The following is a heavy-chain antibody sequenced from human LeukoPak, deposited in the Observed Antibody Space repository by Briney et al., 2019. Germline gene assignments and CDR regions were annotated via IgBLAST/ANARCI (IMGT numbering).Heavy chain of an antibody. CDR3: ARARESAARRYYYYYMDV. V-gene: IGHV1-18*01. J-gene: IGHJ6*03. CDR2: ISAYNGNT. D-gene: IGHD6-6*01. Sequence: ASVKVSCKASGYTFTSYGISWVRQAPGQGLEWMGWISAYNGNTNYAQKLQGRVTMTTDTSTSTAYMELSSLRSEDTAVYYCARARESAARRYYYYYMDVWGKGTTVTVSS. CDR1: GYTFTSYG.